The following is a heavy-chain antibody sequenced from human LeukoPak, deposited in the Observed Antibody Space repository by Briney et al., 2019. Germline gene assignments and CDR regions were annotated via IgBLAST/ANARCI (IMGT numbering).Heavy chain of an antibody. CDR1: GYTFTSYA. CDR3: ASYGGYGDYVDYYYGMDV. D-gene: IGHD4-17*01. V-gene: IGHV1-3*01. J-gene: IGHJ6*02. CDR2: INAGNGNT. Sequence: ASVKVSCKASGYTFTSYAMHWVRQAPGQRLEWMGWINAGNGNTKYSQKFQGRVTITADESTSTAYMELSSLRSEDTAVYYCASYGGYGDYVDYYYGMDVWGQGTTVTVSS.